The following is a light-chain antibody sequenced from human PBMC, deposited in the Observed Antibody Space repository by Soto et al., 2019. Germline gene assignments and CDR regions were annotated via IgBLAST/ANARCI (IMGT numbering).Light chain of an antibody. CDR1: QGIRND. V-gene: IGKV1-6*01. CDR3: LQDDSFPLT. J-gene: IGKJ4*01. Sequence: AIQMTQSPSSLSASVGDRVTITCRASQGIRNDLSWYQQKPGKAPKLLIYDASTLQSGVPSRFSGSGSATDFTLTISSLQPEDFATYYCLQDDSFPLTFGRGTKVEIK. CDR2: DAS.